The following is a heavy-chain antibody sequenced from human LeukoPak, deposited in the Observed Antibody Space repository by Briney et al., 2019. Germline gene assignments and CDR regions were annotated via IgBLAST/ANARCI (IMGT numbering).Heavy chain of an antibody. V-gene: IGHV1-2*02. Sequence: ASVKVSCKASGYSFADYYMHWVRQAPGQGLEWMGWIKPNSGDTRSAQKFQGRVIMTRDTSTGTAYMELRSLRSDDTAVYYCARALVGSGPIVTRFDPWGQGTLVTVSS. CDR3: ARALVGSGPIVTRFDP. J-gene: IGHJ5*02. D-gene: IGHD2-15*01. CDR2: IKPNSGDT. CDR1: GYSFADYY.